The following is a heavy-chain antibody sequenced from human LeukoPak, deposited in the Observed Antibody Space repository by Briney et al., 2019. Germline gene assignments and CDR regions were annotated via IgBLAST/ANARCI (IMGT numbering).Heavy chain of an antibody. Sequence: GGSLRLSCAASGFTFSSYAMSWVRQAPGKGLEWVSAISGSGGSTYYADSVKGRFTISRDNSKNTLYLQMNSLSAEDTAVYYCAKGRGYSYGYRYYFDHWGQGTLVTAFS. D-gene: IGHD5-18*01. J-gene: IGHJ4*02. V-gene: IGHV3-23*01. CDR1: GFTFSSYA. CDR3: AKGRGYSYGYRYYFDH. CDR2: ISGSGGST.